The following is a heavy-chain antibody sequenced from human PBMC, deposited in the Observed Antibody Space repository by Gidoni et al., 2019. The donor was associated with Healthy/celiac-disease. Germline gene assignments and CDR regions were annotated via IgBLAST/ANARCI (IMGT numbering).Heavy chain of an antibody. CDR3: ARWGDANGVFDY. CDR1: GGSISSSVHY. D-gene: IGHD3-10*01. CDR2: IYFGGST. J-gene: IGHJ4*02. V-gene: IGHV4-39*07. Sequence: QLQLQESGPGLVKPSETLSLTCTVTGGSISSSVHYWSWIRQPPGKGLEWIGSIYFGGSTNYDLSLKSRVTISVDTSKNQFSLNLRSVTVADTAVYYCARWGDANGVFDYWGQGTLVTVSS.